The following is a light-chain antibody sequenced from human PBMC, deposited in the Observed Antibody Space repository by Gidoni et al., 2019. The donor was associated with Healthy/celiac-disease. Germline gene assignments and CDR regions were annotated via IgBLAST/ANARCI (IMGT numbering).Light chain of an antibody. V-gene: IGKV1-33*01. Sequence: EIQLTQSRSSRSASVGDRVTTTCEASQDISKYLNWYQQKPGKAPKLLIDDASNLETGVPSRFSGSGSGTDFTFTSSSLQPEDIATYYCQQYDNHPLTFGGGTKVEIK. J-gene: IGKJ4*01. CDR3: QQYDNHPLT. CDR2: DAS. CDR1: QDISKY.